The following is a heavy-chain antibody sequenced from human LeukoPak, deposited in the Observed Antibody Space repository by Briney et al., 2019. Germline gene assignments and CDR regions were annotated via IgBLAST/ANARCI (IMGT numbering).Heavy chain of an antibody. Sequence: PGGSLRLSCLASGFTFSSFSMYWVRQAPGKGLEYVSGVNSDGVTTNNADSVKGRFTISRDNSKNTLYLQMNSLRAEDTALYDCARSGDGDMVYFDYWGQGTGVTVSS. D-gene: IGHD3-10*01. CDR1: GFTFSSFS. CDR3: ARSGDGDMVYFDY. J-gene: IGHJ4*02. CDR2: VNSDGVTT. V-gene: IGHV3-64*04.